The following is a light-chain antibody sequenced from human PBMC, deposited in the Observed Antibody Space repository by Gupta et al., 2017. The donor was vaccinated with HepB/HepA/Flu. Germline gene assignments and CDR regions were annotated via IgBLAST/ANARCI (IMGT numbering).Light chain of an antibody. CDR1: QSVSSTY. CDR3: QQYGSSPYT. Sequence: IVLTQSPGTLSLSPGERATLSCRASQSVSSTYLAWYQQKPGQTPRLLIYGASSMATGIPDRFSGSGSGTDFTLTISRLEPEDFAVYYCQQYGSSPYTFGQGTKLEIK. V-gene: IGKV3-20*01. J-gene: IGKJ2*01. CDR2: GAS.